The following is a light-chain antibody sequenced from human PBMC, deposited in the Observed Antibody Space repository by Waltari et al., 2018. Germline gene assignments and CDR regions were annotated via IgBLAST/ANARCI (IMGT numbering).Light chain of an antibody. Sequence: DIQMTQSPPSVSASVGDRVIITCQASQDISRWLAWYQQTPGKAPKFLIYDASTLQSGVPSRFSGTGSGTEFTLTISSLQPEDFATYYCQHGNTFPLTFGGGTKVEIK. CDR2: DAS. CDR3: QHGNTFPLT. V-gene: IGKV1-12*01. J-gene: IGKJ4*01. CDR1: QDISRW.